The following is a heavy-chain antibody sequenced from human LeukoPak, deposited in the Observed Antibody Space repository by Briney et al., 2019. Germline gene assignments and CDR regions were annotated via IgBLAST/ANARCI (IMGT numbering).Heavy chain of an antibody. CDR3: VKESRVVRGVIMDAFDM. J-gene: IGHJ3*02. V-gene: IGHV3-64D*06. D-gene: IGHD3-10*01. Sequence: GGSLRLSCSASGFTFSSYAMHWVRQAPGKGLEYVSGISINGGSTDYADSVKGRFTISRDNSKNTVYLQMSSLRAEDTAAYYCVKESRVVRGVIMDAFDMWGQGTMVTVSS. CDR2: ISINGGST. CDR1: GFTFSSYA.